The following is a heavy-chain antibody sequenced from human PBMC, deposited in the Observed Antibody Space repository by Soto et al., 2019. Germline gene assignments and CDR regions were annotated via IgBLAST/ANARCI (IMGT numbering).Heavy chain of an antibody. J-gene: IGHJ3*02. D-gene: IGHD3-16*02. CDR2: FDPEDGET. Sequence: ASVKVSCKVSGYTLTELSMHWVRQAPGKGLEWMGGFDPEDGETIYARKFQGRVTMTEDTSTDTAYMELSSLRSEDTAVYYCATDQVMITFGGVIQSSGFDIWGQGTMVTVSS. V-gene: IGHV1-24*01. CDR1: GYTLTELS. CDR3: ATDQVMITFGGVIQSSGFDI.